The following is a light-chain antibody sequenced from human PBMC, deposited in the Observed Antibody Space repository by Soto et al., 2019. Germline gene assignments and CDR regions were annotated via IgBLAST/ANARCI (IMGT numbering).Light chain of an antibody. CDR2: DAS. CDR3: QQYSSSRT. CDR1: QSVDNY. J-gene: IGKJ1*01. Sequence: EIVLTHAPATLSLSPVERATLSCRASQSVDNYLAWYQQKPGQAPRLLIYDASNRATGIPVRFSGSGSETDFTLTITRLEPEDFAVYYCQQYSSSRTFGQGTKVDIK. V-gene: IGKV3-11*01.